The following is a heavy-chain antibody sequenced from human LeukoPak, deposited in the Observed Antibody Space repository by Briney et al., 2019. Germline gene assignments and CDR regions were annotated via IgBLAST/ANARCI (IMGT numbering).Heavy chain of an antibody. V-gene: IGHV4-34*01. Sequence: SETLSLTCAVYNGSFSDYNWNWIRQLPGKGLEWIGEISQSGGTNYNPSLKSRVTISADTSKNQFSLRLTSVTAADTAVYYCAREGVVRGVIKPQENTFDIWGQGTMVTVSS. CDR2: ISQSGGT. CDR3: AREGVVRGVIKPQENTFDI. CDR1: NGSFSDYN. J-gene: IGHJ3*02. D-gene: IGHD3-10*01.